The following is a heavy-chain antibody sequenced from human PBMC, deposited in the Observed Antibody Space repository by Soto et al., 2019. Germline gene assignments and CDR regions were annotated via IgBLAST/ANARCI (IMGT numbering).Heavy chain of an antibody. CDR2: IYYSGST. Sequence: QLQLQESGPGLVKPSETLSLTCTVSGGSISSSSYYWGWIRQPPGKGLEWIGSIYYSGSTYYNPSLKSRVTLSVDTSKNRFTLKPSSVPASDTAVYYRARLLRFLEWLAPVWGQGTTVTVSS. CDR3: ARLLRFLEWLAPV. CDR1: GGSISSSSYY. V-gene: IGHV4-39*01. D-gene: IGHD3-3*01. J-gene: IGHJ6*02.